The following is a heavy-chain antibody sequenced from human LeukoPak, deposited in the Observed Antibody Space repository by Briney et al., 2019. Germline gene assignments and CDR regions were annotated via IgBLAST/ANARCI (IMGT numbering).Heavy chain of an antibody. CDR2: VSGSGGST. CDR3: AKSSSGWSVYYFDY. V-gene: IGHV3-23*01. Sequence: GGSLRLSCAASGFTFSSYAMSWVRQAPGKGLEWVPTVSGSGGSTYYADSVRGRFTISRDNSKNTLYLQMNSLRAEDTAVYFCAKSSSGWSVYYFDYWGQGTLVTVSS. J-gene: IGHJ4*02. D-gene: IGHD6-19*01. CDR1: GFTFSSYA.